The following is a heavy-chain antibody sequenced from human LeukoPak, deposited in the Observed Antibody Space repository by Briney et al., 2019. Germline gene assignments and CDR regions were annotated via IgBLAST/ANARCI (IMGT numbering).Heavy chain of an antibody. J-gene: IGHJ6*03. CDR1: GGSISSSSYY. V-gene: IGHV4-39*01. CDR3: ARQRYYDSSGYYYYYYYMDV. D-gene: IGHD3-22*01. Sequence: SETLSLTCTVSGGSISSSSYYWGWIRQPPGKGLEWIGSIYYSGSTYYNPSLKSRVTISVDTSKNQFSLKLSSVTAADTAVYYCARQRYYDSSGYYYYYYYMDVWGKGTTVTISS. CDR2: IYYSGST.